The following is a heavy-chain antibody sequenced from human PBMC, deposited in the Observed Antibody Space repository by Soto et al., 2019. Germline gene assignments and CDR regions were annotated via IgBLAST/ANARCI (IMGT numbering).Heavy chain of an antibody. J-gene: IGHJ5*02. V-gene: IGHV4-61*01. CDR2: LYYSGST. D-gene: IGHD3-3*01. Sequence: QVQLQESGPGLVKPSETLSLTCTVSGGSVSSGRYYWSWIRQPPGKVLECIGYLYYSGSTNYNPSRKVRVTISRETSQNQCALKVSSVTAADTAVYYCARDRITISGVMHNCLHPWGQGSMVAVTS. CDR1: GGSVSSGRYY. CDR3: ARDRITISGVMHNCLHP.